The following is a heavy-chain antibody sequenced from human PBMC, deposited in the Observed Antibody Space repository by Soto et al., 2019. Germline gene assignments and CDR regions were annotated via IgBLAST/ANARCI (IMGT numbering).Heavy chain of an antibody. Sequence: EVQLVESGGGLVKPGGSLRLSCAASGFTFSSYSMNWVRQAPGKGLEWVSSISSSSSYIYYADSVKGRFTISRDNAKNSLYLQMNSLRAEDTAVYYCARVLGYYYDSSEFDYWGQGTLVTVSS. CDR3: ARVLGYYYDSSEFDY. CDR1: GFTFSSYS. J-gene: IGHJ4*02. D-gene: IGHD3-22*01. CDR2: ISSSSSYI. V-gene: IGHV3-21*01.